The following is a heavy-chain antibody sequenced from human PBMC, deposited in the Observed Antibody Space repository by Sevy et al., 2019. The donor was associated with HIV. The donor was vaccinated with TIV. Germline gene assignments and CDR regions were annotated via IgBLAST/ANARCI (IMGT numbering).Heavy chain of an antibody. V-gene: IGHV3-7*01. CDR2: INQDGSTK. CDR1: GFTLDAYW. CDR3: ARAIAAAAGF. D-gene: IGHD6-13*01. J-gene: IGHJ4*02. Sequence: GGSLRLSCAASGFTLDAYWMHWVRQAPGKGLEWLANINQDGSTKYYAASVKGRFTISRDNAKSLVYLQMNSMGPEDTGLYYCARAIAAAAGFWGQGTLVTVSS.